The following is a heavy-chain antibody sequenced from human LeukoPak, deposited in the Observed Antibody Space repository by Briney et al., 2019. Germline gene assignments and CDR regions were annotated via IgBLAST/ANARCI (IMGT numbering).Heavy chain of an antibody. Sequence: SVKVSCKASGYTFTGYYMNWVRQAPGQGLEWMGRIIPIFGTANYAQKFQGRVTITTDESTSTAYMELSSLRSEDTAVYYCAREVPELNNAFDIWGQGTMVTVSS. J-gene: IGHJ3*02. CDR2: IIPIFGTA. D-gene: IGHD1-26*01. CDR3: AREVPELNNAFDI. CDR1: GYTFTGYY. V-gene: IGHV1-69*05.